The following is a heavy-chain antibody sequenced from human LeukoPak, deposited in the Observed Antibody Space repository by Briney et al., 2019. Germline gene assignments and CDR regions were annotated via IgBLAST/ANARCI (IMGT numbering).Heavy chain of an antibody. CDR1: GGSISSYY. V-gene: IGHV4-59*01. CDR3: ARKLGIDAFDI. CDR2: IYYSGST. D-gene: IGHD7-27*01. J-gene: IGHJ3*02. Sequence: SETLSLTCTVSGGSISSYYWSWIRQPPGKRLEWIGYIYYSGSTNYNPSLKSRVTISVDTSKNQFSLKLSSVTAADTAVYYCARKLGIDAFDIWGQGTMVTVSS.